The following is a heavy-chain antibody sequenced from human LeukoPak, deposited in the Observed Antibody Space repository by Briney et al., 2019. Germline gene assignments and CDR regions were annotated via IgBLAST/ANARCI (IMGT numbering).Heavy chain of an antibody. D-gene: IGHD3-3*01. CDR3: AKDQGDFWSGYYHFDY. CDR2: ISGSGGST. Sequence: GGSLRLSCAASGFTFSSYAMSWVRQAPGKGLEWVSAISGSGGSTYYADSVKGRLTNPRDNSKNTLYLQRNSLRAEDTAVYYCAKDQGDFWSGYYHFDYWGQGTLVTVSS. J-gene: IGHJ4*02. CDR1: GFTFSSYA. V-gene: IGHV3-23*01.